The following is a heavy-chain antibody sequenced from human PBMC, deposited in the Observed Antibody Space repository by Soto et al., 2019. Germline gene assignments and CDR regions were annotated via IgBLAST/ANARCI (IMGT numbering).Heavy chain of an antibody. V-gene: IGHV4-30-4*01. CDR2: IYYSGST. J-gene: IGHJ4*02. Sequence: PSETLSLTCTVSGGSISSGDYYWSWIRQPPGKGLEWIGYIYYSGSTYYNPSLKSRVTISVDTSKNQFSLKLSSVTAADTAVYYCARDLRQMVFDYWGQGTLVTVPS. D-gene: IGHD2-8*01. CDR3: ARDLRQMVFDY. CDR1: GGSISSGDYY.